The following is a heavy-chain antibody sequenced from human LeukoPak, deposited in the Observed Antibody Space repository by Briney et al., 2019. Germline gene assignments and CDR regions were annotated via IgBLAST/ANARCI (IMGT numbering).Heavy chain of an antibody. Sequence: GGSLRLSCSTSGFTFSNHFMHWVRQAPGKGLEYVSSIDINGGTTFYADSVKGRFAISRDNSKNALYLQLSSLRLEDTALYYCVKDLSGTWSFDYWGQGTLVTVSS. CDR2: IDINGGTT. CDR3: VKDLSGTWSFDY. J-gene: IGHJ4*02. CDR1: GFTFSNHF. D-gene: IGHD1-26*01. V-gene: IGHV3-64D*06.